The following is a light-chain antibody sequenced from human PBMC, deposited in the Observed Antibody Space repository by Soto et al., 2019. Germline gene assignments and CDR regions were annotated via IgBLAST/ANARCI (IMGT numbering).Light chain of an antibody. CDR3: SSYAGSNNFGV. CDR2: EVS. CDR1: SSDVGGYNY. V-gene: IGLV2-8*01. Sequence: QSALTQPPSASGSPGQSVTISCTGTSSDVGGYNYVSCYQQHPGKAPKLMIYEVSKRPSGVPDRFSGSKSGNTASLTVSGLQAEDEADYYCSSYAGSNNFGVFGGGTKLTVL. J-gene: IGLJ3*02.